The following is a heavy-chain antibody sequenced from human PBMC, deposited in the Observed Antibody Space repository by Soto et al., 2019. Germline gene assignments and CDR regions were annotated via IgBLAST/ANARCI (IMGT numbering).Heavy chain of an antibody. CDR3: ARRGGYCSGGSCYEDRYGMDV. CDR1: GGSISSSSYY. J-gene: IGHJ6*02. CDR2: IYYSGST. D-gene: IGHD2-15*01. V-gene: IGHV4-39*01. Sequence: QLQLQESGPGLVKPSETLSLTCTVSGGSISSSSYYWGWIRQPPGKGLEWIGSIYYSGSTYYNPSLKSRVTISVDTSKNQFSLKLSSVTAADTAVYYCARRGGYCSGGSCYEDRYGMDVWGQGTTVTVSS.